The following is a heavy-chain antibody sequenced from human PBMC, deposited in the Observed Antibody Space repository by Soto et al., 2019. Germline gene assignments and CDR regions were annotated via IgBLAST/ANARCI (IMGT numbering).Heavy chain of an antibody. CDR3: ANYPPRGSWDPPDY. D-gene: IGHD6-13*01. CDR2: ISGSGGRT. Sequence: WESLRLYYAASRLTFSRYPISRILQAQGKGLEWVSAISGSGGRTYSADSVKGRFTISRDNSKNTLYLQMNSLRAEDTAVYYCANYPPRGSWDPPDYWGQGTLVTVSS. CDR1: RLTFSRYP. J-gene: IGHJ4*02. V-gene: IGHV3-23*01.